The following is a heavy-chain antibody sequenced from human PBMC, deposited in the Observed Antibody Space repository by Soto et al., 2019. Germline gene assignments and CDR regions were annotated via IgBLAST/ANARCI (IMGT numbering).Heavy chain of an antibody. D-gene: IGHD3-9*01. Sequence: QVQLQESGPGLVKPSETLSLTCTVSGASISGYHWGWIRQPPGKGLECLGYISYSGATNYNPSLKSRVTMSIDTSKNQFSLHLNSGTAADTAVYYCARGFAIDWYTYYFDYWGQGPLVTVSS. CDR3: ARGFAIDWYTYYFDY. V-gene: IGHV4-59*08. J-gene: IGHJ4*02. CDR1: GASISGYH. CDR2: ISYSGAT.